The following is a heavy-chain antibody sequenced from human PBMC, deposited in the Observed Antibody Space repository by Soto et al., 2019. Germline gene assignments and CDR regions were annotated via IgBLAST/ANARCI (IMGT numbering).Heavy chain of an antibody. D-gene: IGHD6-25*01. CDR1: GGSISSYY. Sequence: QVQLQESGPGLVKPSETLSLTCTVSGGSISSYYWSWIRQPPGKGLEWIGYIYYSGSTNYNPSLKSRVTISVDTSKNQFSLKLSSVTAADTAVYYCARRYGFSGFDYWGQGTLVTVSS. CDR3: ARRYGFSGFDY. CDR2: IYYSGST. V-gene: IGHV4-59*08. J-gene: IGHJ4*02.